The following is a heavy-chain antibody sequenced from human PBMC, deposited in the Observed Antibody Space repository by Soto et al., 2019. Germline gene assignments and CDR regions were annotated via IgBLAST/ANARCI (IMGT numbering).Heavy chain of an antibody. J-gene: IGHJ3*02. D-gene: IGHD1-7*01. Sequence: SETLSLTCAVSGGSISSGGYSWSWIRQPPGKGLEWIGYIYYSGSTYYNPSLKSRVTISVDTSKNQFSLKLSSVTAADTAVYYCARGGGITGTTRDAFDIWGQGTMVTVSS. CDR3: ARGGGITGTTRDAFDI. CDR2: IYYSGST. CDR1: GGSISSGGYS. V-gene: IGHV4-30-2*05.